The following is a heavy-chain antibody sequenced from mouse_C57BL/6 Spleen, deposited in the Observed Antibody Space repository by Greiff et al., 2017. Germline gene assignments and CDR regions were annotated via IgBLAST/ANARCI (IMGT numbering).Heavy chain of an antibody. CDR3: ASSGYVFYAFFAY. D-gene: IGHD2-10*02. V-gene: IGHV1-64*01. Sequence: QVQLQQPGAELVKPGASVKLSCKASGYTFTSYWMHWVKQRPGQGLEWIGMIHPNSGSTNYNEKFKSKATLTVDKSSSTAYMQLSSLTSEDSAVYYYASSGYVFYAFFAYWGQGTLVTVSA. CDR2: IHPNSGST. J-gene: IGHJ3*01. CDR1: GYTFTSYW.